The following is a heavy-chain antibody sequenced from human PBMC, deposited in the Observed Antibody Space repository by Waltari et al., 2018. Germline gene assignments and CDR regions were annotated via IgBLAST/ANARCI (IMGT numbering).Heavy chain of an antibody. J-gene: IGHJ4*02. D-gene: IGHD3-22*01. Sequence: QVQLVQSGAEVKKPGASVKVSCKASGYTFTSYYMHWVRQAPGQGLEWMGVINPGGGSNSYAKKFQGRVTMPRDTSTSTVYMELGSLRSEDTAVYYCARAPRAVAYYYDSSGYPFDYWGQGTLVTVSS. V-gene: IGHV1-46*01. CDR2: INPGGGSN. CDR3: ARAPRAVAYYYDSSGYPFDY. CDR1: GYTFTSYY.